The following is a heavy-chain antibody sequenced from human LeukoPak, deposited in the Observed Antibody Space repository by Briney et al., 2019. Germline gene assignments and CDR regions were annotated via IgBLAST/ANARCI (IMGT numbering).Heavy chain of an antibody. J-gene: IGHJ6*03. CDR1: GGSISSYY. CDR2: IYDSGST. V-gene: IGHV4-59*01. CDR3: ARVEWLNLGKNYYYYYMDV. Sequence: SETLSLTCTVSGGSISSYYWSWIRQPPGKGLEWIGYIYDSGSTNYNPSLKSRVTISVDTSKNQFSLKLSSVTAADTAVYYCARVEWLNLGKNYYYYYMDVWGKGTTVTISS. D-gene: IGHD3-3*01.